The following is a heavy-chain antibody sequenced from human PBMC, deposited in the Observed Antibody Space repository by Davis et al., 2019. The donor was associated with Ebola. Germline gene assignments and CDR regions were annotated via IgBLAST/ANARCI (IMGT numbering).Heavy chain of an antibody. Sequence: GESLKISCAASGFTFSSYVMSWARQAPGKGLEWVSGISNSGGSTYSADSVKGRFTISRDNSKNTLHLQMNSLRVEDTAIYYCAKDTSNVWFDVWGQGTMVTVSS. CDR1: GFTFSSYV. CDR2: ISNSGGST. CDR3: AKDTSNVWFDV. J-gene: IGHJ3*01. V-gene: IGHV3-23*01. D-gene: IGHD6-19*01.